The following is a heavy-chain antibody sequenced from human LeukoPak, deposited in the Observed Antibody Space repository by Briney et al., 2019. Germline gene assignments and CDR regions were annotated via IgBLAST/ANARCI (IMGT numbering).Heavy chain of an antibody. D-gene: IGHD2-15*01. Sequence: GGSLRLSCAASGFTVSSNYMSWVRQAPGKGLEWVSVIYSGGSTYYADSVKGRFTISRDNSKNTLYLQMNSLRAEDTAVYYCAKDGWNYYYYMDVWGKGTTVTVSS. CDR3: AKDGWNYYYYMDV. J-gene: IGHJ6*03. CDR1: GFTVSSNY. CDR2: IYSGGST. V-gene: IGHV3-66*01.